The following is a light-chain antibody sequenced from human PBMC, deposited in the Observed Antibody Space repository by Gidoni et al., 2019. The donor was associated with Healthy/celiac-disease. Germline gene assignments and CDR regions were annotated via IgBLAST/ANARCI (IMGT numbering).Light chain of an antibody. Sequence: EIVLTQSPATLSLSLGERATLSCRASQSVISYLAWYQQKPGQAPRLLIYDASNRATCIPARFSGSGSGTDFTLTISSLEPEDIAVNYCQQISNWPPELTFXGXTKVEIK. CDR3: QQISNWPPELT. CDR2: DAS. V-gene: IGKV3-11*01. CDR1: QSVISY. J-gene: IGKJ4*01.